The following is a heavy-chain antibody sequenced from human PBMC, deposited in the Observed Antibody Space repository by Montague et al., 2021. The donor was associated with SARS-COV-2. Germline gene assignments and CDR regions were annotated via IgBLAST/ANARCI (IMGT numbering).Heavy chain of an antibody. D-gene: IGHD4-23*01. CDR2: ISSNGGST. CDR3: ARGLGPPTVVTPAYFDY. CDR1: GFTFSSYA. J-gene: IGHJ4*02. Sequence: SLRLSWAASGFTFSSYAMHWVRQAPGKELEYVSAISSNGGSTYYANSVKGRFTISRDNSKNTLYLQMGSLRAEDMAVYYCARGLGPPTVVTPAYFDYWGQGTLVTVSS. V-gene: IGHV3-64*01.